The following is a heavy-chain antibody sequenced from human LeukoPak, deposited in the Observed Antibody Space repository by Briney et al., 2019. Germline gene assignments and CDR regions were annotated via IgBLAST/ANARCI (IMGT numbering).Heavy chain of an antibody. CDR1: GYSFTSYW. CDR2: IYPGDSDT. Sequence: GESLKISCKGSGYSFTSYWIGWVRQMPGKGLEWMGIIYPGDSDTRYSPSFQGQVTISADKSIRTAYLQWSSLKASDTAMYYCARRLGYCSGGSCYSGPFDYWGQGTLVTVSS. J-gene: IGHJ4*02. CDR3: ARRLGYCSGGSCYSGPFDY. D-gene: IGHD2-15*01. V-gene: IGHV5-51*01.